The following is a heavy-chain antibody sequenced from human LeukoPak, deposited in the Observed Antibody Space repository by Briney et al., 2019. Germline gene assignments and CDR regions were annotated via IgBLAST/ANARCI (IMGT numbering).Heavy chain of an antibody. J-gene: IGHJ4*02. V-gene: IGHV4-39*01. Sequence: SETLSLTCTVSGVSISSSSYYWGWIRQPPGKGLEWIGSIYYSGSTYYNPSLKSRVTISVDTSKNQFSLKLSSVTAADTAVYYCARVTQGYYDFWSGYYWGSDFDYWGQGTLVTVSS. CDR1: GVSISSSSYY. D-gene: IGHD3-3*01. CDR2: IYYSGST. CDR3: ARVTQGYYDFWSGYYWGSDFDY.